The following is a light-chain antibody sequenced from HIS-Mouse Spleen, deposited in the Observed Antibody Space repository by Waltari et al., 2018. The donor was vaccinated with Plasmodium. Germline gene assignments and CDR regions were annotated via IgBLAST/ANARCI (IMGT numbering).Light chain of an antibody. Sequence: DIQMTQSPSSLSASVGDRVTITCRASQSISSWVAWYQQKPGKAPKLLIYKASSLESGVPSRFSGSGSGTEFTLTISSLQPDYFATYYCQQYNSYSYTFGQGTKLEIK. CDR3: QQYNSYSYT. J-gene: IGKJ2*01. V-gene: IGKV1-5*03. CDR1: QSISSW. CDR2: KAS.